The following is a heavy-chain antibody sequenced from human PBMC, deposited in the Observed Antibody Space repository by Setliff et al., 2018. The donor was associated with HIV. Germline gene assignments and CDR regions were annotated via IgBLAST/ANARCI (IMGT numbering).Heavy chain of an antibody. J-gene: IGHJ4*02. CDR3: ARHAVVGATPYYFDY. CDR1: GGSISRSSYY. D-gene: IGHD1-26*01. Sequence: TSETLSLTCTVSGGSISRSSYYWGWIRQPPGKGLEWIGSIYDSGSTHYNPSLKSRVTISVDTSKTQFSLKLSSVTAADTAIYYCARHAVVGATPYYFDYWGQGTLVTVSS. CDR2: IYDSGST. V-gene: IGHV4-39*01.